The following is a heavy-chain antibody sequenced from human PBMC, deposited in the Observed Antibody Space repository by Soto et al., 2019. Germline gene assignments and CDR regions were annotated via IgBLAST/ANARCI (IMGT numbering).Heavy chain of an antibody. D-gene: IGHD2-2*01. Sequence: TGGSLTLSCAVSGFNFNNYGINWVRQAPGKGLAWVSSVSNSDYTYYSDSVKGRFTISRDNAKNSVSLQMNTLRAEDTAVYYCAREDIILIPAGFDVWGNGTWVTVSP. V-gene: IGHV3-21*01. CDR1: GFNFNNYG. J-gene: IGHJ6*04. CDR2: VSNSDYT. CDR3: AREDIILIPAGFDV.